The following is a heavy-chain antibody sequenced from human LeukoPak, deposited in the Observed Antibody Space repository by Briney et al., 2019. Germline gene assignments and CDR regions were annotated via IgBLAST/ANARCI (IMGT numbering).Heavy chain of an antibody. CDR2: IYTSGST. D-gene: IGHD5/OR15-5a*01. J-gene: IGHJ4*02. Sequence: SETLSLTRTVSGGSISSYYWSWIRQPAGKGLEWIGRIYTSGSTNYNPSLKSRVTMSVDTSKNQFSLKLSSVTAADTAVYYCARGVWHGPRSYFDYWGQGTLVTVSS. CDR1: GGSISSYY. CDR3: ARGVWHGPRSYFDY. V-gene: IGHV4-4*07.